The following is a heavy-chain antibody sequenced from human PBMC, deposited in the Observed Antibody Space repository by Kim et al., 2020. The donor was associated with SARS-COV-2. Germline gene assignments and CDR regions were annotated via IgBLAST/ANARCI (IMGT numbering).Heavy chain of an antibody. J-gene: IGHJ4*02. D-gene: IGHD3-22*01. Sequence: SETLSLTCTVSGYSISSGYYWGWIRQPPGKGLEWIGSIYHSGSTYYNPSLKSRVTISVDTSKNQFSLKLSSVTAADTAVYYCATDPYDSSGYYQDWGQGTLVTVSS. CDR3: ATDPYDSSGYYQD. CDR1: GYSISSGYY. V-gene: IGHV4-38-2*02. CDR2: IYHSGST.